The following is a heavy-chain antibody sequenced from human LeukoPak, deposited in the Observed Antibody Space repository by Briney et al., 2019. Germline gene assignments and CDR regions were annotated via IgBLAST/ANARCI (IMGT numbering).Heavy chain of an antibody. CDR1: GCSISSSNW. J-gene: IGHJ4*02. Sequence: SGTLSLTCAVSGCSISSSNWWSWVRQPPGKGLEWIGEIYHSGSTNYNPSLKSRVTISVDKSKNQFSLKLSSVTAADTAVYYCARFRVENYYDSSGQYYFDYWGQGTLVTVSS. CDR3: ARFRVENYYDSSGQYYFDY. V-gene: IGHV4-4*02. CDR2: IYHSGST. D-gene: IGHD3-22*01.